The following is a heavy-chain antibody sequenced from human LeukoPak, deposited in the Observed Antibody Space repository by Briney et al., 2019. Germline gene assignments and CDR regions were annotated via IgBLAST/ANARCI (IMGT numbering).Heavy chain of an antibody. V-gene: IGHV4-59*01. Sequence: SETLSLTCTVSGGSISGYYWSWIRQPPGKGLEWIGYIYYSGSTNYNPSLKSRVTLSVDTSKNQFSLKLNSVTAADTAVYYCARYDNNKYFDYWGQGTLVTVSS. CDR3: ARYDNNKYFDY. J-gene: IGHJ4*02. D-gene: IGHD3-9*01. CDR1: GGSISGYY. CDR2: IYYSGST.